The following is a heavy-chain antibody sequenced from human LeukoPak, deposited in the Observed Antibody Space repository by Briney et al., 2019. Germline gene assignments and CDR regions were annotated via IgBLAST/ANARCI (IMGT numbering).Heavy chain of an antibody. Sequence: TGGSLRLSCAASGFTFSDHYMDWVRQAPGKGLEWVGRTRNKANSYTTEYAASVKGRFTILRDDSKNSLYLQMNSLKTEDTAVYYCTRGEGGSYLNYYYYGMDVWGQGTTVTVSS. V-gene: IGHV3-72*01. CDR3: TRGEGGSYLNYYYYGMDV. CDR2: TRNKANSYTT. J-gene: IGHJ6*02. D-gene: IGHD1-26*01. CDR1: GFTFSDHY.